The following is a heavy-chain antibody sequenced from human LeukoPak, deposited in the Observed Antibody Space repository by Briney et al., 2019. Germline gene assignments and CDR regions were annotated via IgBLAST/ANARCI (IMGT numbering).Heavy chain of an antibody. CDR1: GGSISSGSYY. Sequence: SETLSLTCTVSGGSISSGSYYWSWIRQPAGEGLEWIGRMSSSGISTYSPSLKSRVTISIDTSRNQFSMNLNSVTAADTAVYYCAKGAGPPWFDPWGQGTLVTVSS. CDR2: MSSSGIS. CDR3: AKGAGPPWFDP. J-gene: IGHJ5*02. V-gene: IGHV4-61*02. D-gene: IGHD6-19*01.